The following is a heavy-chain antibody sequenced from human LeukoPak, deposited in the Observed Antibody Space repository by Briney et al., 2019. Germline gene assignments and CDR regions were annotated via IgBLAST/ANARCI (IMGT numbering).Heavy chain of an antibody. Sequence: GGSLRLSCAASGFTFSSYAMSLVRQAPGKGLEWVSAISGSGGSTFYADSVKGRFTISRDNSKNTLYLQMNSLRAEDTAVYYCAKNRDIVLMVYARGHFDYWGQGTLVTVSS. CDR2: ISGSGGST. J-gene: IGHJ4*02. CDR1: GFTFSSYA. V-gene: IGHV3-23*01. D-gene: IGHD2-8*01. CDR3: AKNRDIVLMVYARGHFDY.